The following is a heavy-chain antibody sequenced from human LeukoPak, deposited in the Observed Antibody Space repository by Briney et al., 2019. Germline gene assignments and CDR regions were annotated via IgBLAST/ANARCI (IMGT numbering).Heavy chain of an antibody. J-gene: IGHJ5*02. CDR1: GDSVSSNSVT. V-gene: IGHV6-1*01. CDR3: ARRLTQYDCFDP. Sequence: SQTLSLTCAISGDSVSSNSVTWNWIRQSPSRGLEWLGRTCYRSTWYNDYAVSVRGRITVNPDTSKNQFSLHLNSVTPEDTAVYYCARRLTQYDCFDPWGQGILVTVSS. CDR2: TCYRSTWYN. D-gene: IGHD2-2*01.